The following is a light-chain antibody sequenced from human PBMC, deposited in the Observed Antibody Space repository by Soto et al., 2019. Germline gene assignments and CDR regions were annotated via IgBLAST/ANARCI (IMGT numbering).Light chain of an antibody. Sequence: EIVLTQSPATLSLSPGERATLSCRASQSVNNSYFAWYQQKPHQAPRLLFYGASSGTTGIPDRFSGSGSGTDFTLTISRLEHEDFAVYYCQQYGSSPLTFGGGTKVEIK. V-gene: IGKV3-20*01. J-gene: IGKJ4*01. CDR2: GAS. CDR3: QQYGSSPLT. CDR1: QSVNNSY.